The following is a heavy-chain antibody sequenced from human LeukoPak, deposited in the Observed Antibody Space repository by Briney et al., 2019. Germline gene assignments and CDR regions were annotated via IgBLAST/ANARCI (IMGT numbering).Heavy chain of an antibody. J-gene: IGHJ5*02. CDR2: IYYSGST. CDR1: GGSISSYY. D-gene: IGHD3-10*01. CDR3: ARGGYYGSGNDFRFDP. V-gene: IGHV4-59*07. Sequence: SDTLSLPCTVSGGSISSYYWSWLRQPPGKGLEWIGYIYYSGSTNYKPSLKSRVTISVDKSNDQFSLKLSSVTAADTSVYYCARGGYYGSGNDFRFDPWGQGTLVTVSS.